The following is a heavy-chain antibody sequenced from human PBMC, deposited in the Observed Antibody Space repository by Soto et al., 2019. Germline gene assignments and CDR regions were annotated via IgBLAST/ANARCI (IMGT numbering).Heavy chain of an antibody. J-gene: IGHJ5*02. CDR2: IYYSGSS. D-gene: IGHD3-10*01. CDR3: ARTSPRGSGTWFDP. V-gene: IGHV4-30-4*01. Sequence: QVQLQESGPGLVKPSQTLSLTCTVSGGSISSDDYYWSWIRQPPGKGLEWIGYIYYSGSSYYNPSLQSRVTISIDTSRNQLSLKRSSVTAADTAVYYCARTSPRGSGTWFDPWGQGTLVTVSS. CDR1: GGSISSDDYY.